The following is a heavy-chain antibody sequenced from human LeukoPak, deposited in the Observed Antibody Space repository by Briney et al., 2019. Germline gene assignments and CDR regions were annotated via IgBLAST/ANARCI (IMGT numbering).Heavy chain of an antibody. CDR1: GGTFSSYA. J-gene: IGHJ5*02. CDR2: ISYDGSNK. V-gene: IGHV3-30-3*01. Sequence: SCKASGGTFSSYAMHWVRQAPGKGLEWVAVISYDGSNKYYADSVKGRFTISRDNSKNTLYLQMNSLRAEDTAVYYCASEMYYDFWSGYSWGQGTLVTVSS. D-gene: IGHD3-3*01. CDR3: ASEMYYDFWSGYS.